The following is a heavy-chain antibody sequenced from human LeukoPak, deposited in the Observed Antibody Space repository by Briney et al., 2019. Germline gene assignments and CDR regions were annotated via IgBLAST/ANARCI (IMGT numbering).Heavy chain of an antibody. V-gene: IGHV3-21*01. CDR2: ISSSSSYI. CDR3: ARAPVKVAVAGIYYFDY. Sequence: GGSLRLSCAASGFTFSSYSMNWARQAPGKWLEWVSSISSSSSYIYYADSVKGRFTISRDNAKNSLYLQMNSLRAEDTAVYYCARAPVKVAVAGIYYFDYWGQGTLVTVSS. CDR1: GFTFSSYS. J-gene: IGHJ4*02. D-gene: IGHD6-19*01.